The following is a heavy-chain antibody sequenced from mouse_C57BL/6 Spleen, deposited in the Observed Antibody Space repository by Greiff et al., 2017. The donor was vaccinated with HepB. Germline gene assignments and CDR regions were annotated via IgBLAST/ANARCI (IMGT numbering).Heavy chain of an antibody. CDR2: IRSKSSNYAT. J-gene: IGHJ3*01. D-gene: IGHD1-1*01. V-gene: IGHV10-3*01. Sequence: DVHLVESGGGLVQPKGSLKLSCAASGFTFNTYAMHWVRQAPGKGLEWVARIRSKSSNYATYYADSVKDRFTISRDDSQSMLYLQMNNLKTEDTAMYYCVREGSFNYYGSSPAWFAYWGQGTLVTVSA. CDR3: VREGSFNYYGSSPAWFAY. CDR1: GFTFNTYA.